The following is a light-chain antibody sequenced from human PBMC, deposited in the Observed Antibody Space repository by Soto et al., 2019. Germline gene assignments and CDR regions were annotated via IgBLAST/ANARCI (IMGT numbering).Light chain of an antibody. V-gene: IGLV2-14*01. J-gene: IGLJ1*01. CDR2: EVS. Sequence: QSVLTQPASVSGSPGQSITISCTGTSSDVGNYKFVSWYQPHHGKAPKLMIYEVSNRPSGVSNRFSGSKSGNTASLTISGLQAEDETDYYCFSYTSSGTYGFGTGTKVTVL. CDR1: SSDVGNYKF. CDR3: FSYTSSGTYG.